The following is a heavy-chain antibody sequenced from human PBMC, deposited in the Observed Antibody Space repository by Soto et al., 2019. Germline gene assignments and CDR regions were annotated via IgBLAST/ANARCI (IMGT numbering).Heavy chain of an antibody. J-gene: IGHJ6*02. Sequence: ASVKVSCKASGGTFSSYAISWVRRAPGQGLEWMGGIIPIFGTANYAQKFQGRVTITADKSTSTAYMELSSLRSEDTAVYYCARDRGYCSSTSCTPLGGMDVWGQGTTVTVSS. D-gene: IGHD2-2*01. CDR3: ARDRGYCSSTSCTPLGGMDV. V-gene: IGHV1-69*06. CDR2: IIPIFGTA. CDR1: GGTFSSYA.